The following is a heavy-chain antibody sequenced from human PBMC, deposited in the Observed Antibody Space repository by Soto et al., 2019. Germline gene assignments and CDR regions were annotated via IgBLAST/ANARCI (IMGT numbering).Heavy chain of an antibody. Sequence: GGSLRLSCAASGFTLTTYAMSWVRQAPGKGLEWVSSIRRIVGTTYYADTVKGRFTISRDNSTNTLYLQMNILRVEDTALYYCASLGNDAFDIWGQGTMVTVSS. J-gene: IGHJ3*02. CDR3: ASLGNDAFDI. V-gene: IGHV3-23*01. CDR2: IRRIVGTT. CDR1: GFTLTTYA.